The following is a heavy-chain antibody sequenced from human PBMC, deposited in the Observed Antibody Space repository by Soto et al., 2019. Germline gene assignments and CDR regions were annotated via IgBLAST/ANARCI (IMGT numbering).Heavy chain of an antibody. CDR2: IIPMLGIT. J-gene: IGHJ4*02. CDR3: ARGLGYCSTTPCYLPFDY. Sequence: QVQLVQSGAEVKKPGSSVKVSCKASGGTFSSYTISWVRQAPGQGLEWMGRIIPMLGITNYVQKFQGRVTITADRATGTAYMELSSLMSEDTAVYYCARGLGYCSTTPCYLPFDYWGQGTLVTVSS. D-gene: IGHD2-2*01. V-gene: IGHV1-69*02. CDR1: GGTFSSYT.